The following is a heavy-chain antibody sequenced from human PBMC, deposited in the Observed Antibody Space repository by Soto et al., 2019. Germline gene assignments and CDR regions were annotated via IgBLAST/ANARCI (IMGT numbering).Heavy chain of an antibody. D-gene: IGHD6-13*01. J-gene: IGHJ4*02. Sequence: ASVKVSCKASGYTFTGYYMHCVRQAPGQGLEWMGWINPNSGGTNYAQKFQGRVTMTRDTSISTAYMELSRLRSDDTAVYYCARSRQLVYYFDYWGQGTLVTVSS. CDR3: ARSRQLVYYFDY. CDR1: GYTFTGYY. CDR2: INPNSGGT. V-gene: IGHV1-2*02.